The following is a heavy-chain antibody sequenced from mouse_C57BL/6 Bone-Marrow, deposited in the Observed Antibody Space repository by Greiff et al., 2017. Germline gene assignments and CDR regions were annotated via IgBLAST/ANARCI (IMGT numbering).Heavy chain of an antibody. J-gene: IGHJ3*01. CDR1: GYTFTSYW. D-gene: IGHD1-1*01. CDR2: IDPSDSYT. V-gene: IGHV1-69*01. CDR3: ALYRFAY. Sequence: QVQLQQPGAELVMPGASVKLSCKASGYTFTSYWMHWVKQRPGQGLEWIGEIDPSDSYTNYNQKFKGKSTLTVDKSSSTAYMQLSSLTSEDSAVYYCALYRFAYWGQGTLVTVSA.